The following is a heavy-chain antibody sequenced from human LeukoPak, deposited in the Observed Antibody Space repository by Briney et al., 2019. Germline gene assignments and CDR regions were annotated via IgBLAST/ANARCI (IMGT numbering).Heavy chain of an antibody. CDR3: VRARGLTGTAYYNYYGFDV. J-gene: IGHJ6*02. V-gene: IGHV3-7*01. Sequence: QPGGSLRLSCAASGFTFSSYWMNWVRQTPAEGLEWVANIKGDGGQAYYVDSVKGRFTVSRDNARNSLYLQMNSLGVEDTAVYFCVRARGLTGTAYYNYYGFDVWGQGTTVTVSS. D-gene: IGHD1-7*01. CDR2: IKGDGGQA. CDR1: GFTFSSYW.